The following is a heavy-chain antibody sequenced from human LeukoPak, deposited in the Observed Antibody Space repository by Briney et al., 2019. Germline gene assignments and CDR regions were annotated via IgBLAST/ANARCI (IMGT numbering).Heavy chain of an antibody. Sequence: SETLSLTCAVYGGSFSGYYWSWIRQPPGKGLEWIGEINHSGSTNYNPSLKSRVTISVDTSKNQFSLKLSSVTAADTAVYYCARAPRHDILTGYYTVYYYGMDVWGQGTTVTVSS. CDR1: GGSFSGYY. V-gene: IGHV4-34*01. D-gene: IGHD3-9*01. CDR3: ARAPRHDILTGYYTVYYYGMDV. CDR2: INHSGST. J-gene: IGHJ6*02.